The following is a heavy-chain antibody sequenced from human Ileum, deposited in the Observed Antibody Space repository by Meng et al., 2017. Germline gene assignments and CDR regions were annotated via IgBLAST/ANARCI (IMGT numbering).Heavy chain of an antibody. J-gene: IGHJ4*02. CDR3: ARRTGEVDLLDY. Sequence: QVQLQESGPGLVKPSETLSLTCSVSGGSIGNYYWSWIRQSPGNELEWIAYINYHGNTYYNPSLKSRVSMSVDTSKKQISLKLNSVTAADTAVYYCARRTGEVDLLDYWGQGTLVTVSS. V-gene: IGHV4-59*04. CDR1: GGSIGNYY. D-gene: IGHD7-27*01. CDR2: INYHGNT.